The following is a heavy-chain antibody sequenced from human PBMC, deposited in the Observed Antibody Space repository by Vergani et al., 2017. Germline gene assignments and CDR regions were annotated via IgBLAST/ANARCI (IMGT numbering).Heavy chain of an antibody. CDR2: INPSGGST. V-gene: IGHV1-46*01. J-gene: IGHJ5*02. Sequence: QVQLVQSGAEVKKPGASVKVSCKASGYTFTSYYMHWVRQAPGQGLEWMGIINPSGGSTSYAQKFQGRVTMTRNTSISTAYMELSSLRSEDTAVYYCARGHTGYCSSTSCYPFLRYNWFDPWGQGTLVTVSS. CDR3: ARGHTGYCSSTSCYPFLRYNWFDP. D-gene: IGHD2-2*01. CDR1: GYTFTSYY.